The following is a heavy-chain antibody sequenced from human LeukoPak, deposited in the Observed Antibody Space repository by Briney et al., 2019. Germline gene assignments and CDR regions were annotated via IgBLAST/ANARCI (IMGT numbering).Heavy chain of an antibody. CDR2: IYHSGST. Sequence: PSGTLSLTCAVSGGSISSSNWWSWVRQPPGKGLEWIGEIYHSGSTNYNPSLKSRVTISVDTSKNQFSLKLSSVTAADTAIYYCARDRSGGYNWFDPWGQGTLVTVSS. J-gene: IGHJ5*02. V-gene: IGHV4-4*02. CDR3: ARDRSGGYNWFDP. D-gene: IGHD2-15*01. CDR1: GGSISSSNW.